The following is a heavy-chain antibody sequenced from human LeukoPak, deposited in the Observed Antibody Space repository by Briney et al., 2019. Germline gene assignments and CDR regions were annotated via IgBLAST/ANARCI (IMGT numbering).Heavy chain of an antibody. Sequence: PGGSLRLSCAASGFTFNSYSMNWVRQAPGKGLEWVSYISSRSSPIHYADSVKGRFTISRDNAKNSLYLQMNSLRAEDTAVYYCARGQWGLFPGADYWGQGTLVTVSS. CDR1: GFTFNSYS. J-gene: IGHJ4*02. D-gene: IGHD3-10*01. V-gene: IGHV3-48*04. CDR3: ARGQWGLFPGADY. CDR2: ISSRSSPI.